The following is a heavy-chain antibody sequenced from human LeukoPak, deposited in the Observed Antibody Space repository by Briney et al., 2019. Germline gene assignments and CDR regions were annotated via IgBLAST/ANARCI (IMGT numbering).Heavy chain of an antibody. V-gene: IGHV3-7*01. CDR3: ARGTEVPAAHYYYYYYMDV. CDR1: GFTFSNYW. CDR2: IKQDGSEK. Sequence: GGSLRLSCAASGFTFSNYWMSWVRQAPGKGLEWVANIKQDGSEKYYVDSVKGRFTISRDNAKNSLYLQTNSLRAEDTAVYYCARGTEVPAAHYYYYYYMDVWGKGTTVTVSS. J-gene: IGHJ6*03. D-gene: IGHD2-2*01.